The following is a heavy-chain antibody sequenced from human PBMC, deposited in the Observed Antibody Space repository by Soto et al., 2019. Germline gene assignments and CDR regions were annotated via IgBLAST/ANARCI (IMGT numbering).Heavy chain of an antibody. CDR1: GNTFTNFG. Sequence: ASVKVSCKASGNTFTNFGVTWGRQAPGQGLERMGWISAYTDDPNYAQKFQGRVTMTIDTFTSTVYLDLRSLTYDDTAVYYCARVIPGAEAWFDPWGQGTLVTVSS. V-gene: IGHV1-18*01. J-gene: IGHJ5*02. CDR2: ISAYTDDP. CDR3: ARVIPGAEAWFDP. D-gene: IGHD2-2*01.